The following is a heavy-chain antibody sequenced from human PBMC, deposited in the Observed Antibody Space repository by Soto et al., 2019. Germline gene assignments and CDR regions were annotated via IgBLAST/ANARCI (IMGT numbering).Heavy chain of an antibody. CDR1: GGTFRTES. Sequence: QVHLVQSGAEVKKPGSSVKVSCKYSGGTFRTESINWVRQAPGQGLEWMGGILPFFGTADYAPRFQGSVTITADGATTTAYMELSSLPSQDTAVYFCARGHEYGGNSDAFEVWGQGTMVTVSS. J-gene: IGHJ3*01. CDR3: ARGHEYGGNSDAFEV. V-gene: IGHV1-69*13. CDR2: ILPFFGTA. D-gene: IGHD4-17*01.